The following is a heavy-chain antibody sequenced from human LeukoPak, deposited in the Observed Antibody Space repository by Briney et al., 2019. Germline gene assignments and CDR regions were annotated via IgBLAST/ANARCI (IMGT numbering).Heavy chain of an antibody. V-gene: IGHV3-33*01. CDR1: GLTFSSYG. CDR2: IWYDGSNK. J-gene: IGHJ5*02. D-gene: IGHD2-2*01. Sequence: PGGSLRLSCAASGLTFSSYGMHWVRQAPGKGLEWVAVIWYDGSNKYYADSVKGRFTISRDNSKNTLYLQMNSLRAEDTAVYYCARESGGCSSTSCINWFDPWGQGTLVTVSS. CDR3: ARESGGCSSTSCINWFDP.